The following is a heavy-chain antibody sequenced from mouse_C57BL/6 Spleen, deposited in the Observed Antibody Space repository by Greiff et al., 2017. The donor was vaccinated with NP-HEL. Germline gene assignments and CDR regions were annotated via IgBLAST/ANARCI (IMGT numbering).Heavy chain of an antibody. D-gene: IGHD4-1*01. Sequence: EVKLMESGPELVKPGASVKISCKASGYSFTDYNMNWVKQSNGKSLEWIGVINPNYGTTSYNQKFKGKATLTVDQSSSTAYMQLNSLTSEDSAVYYCARSGTLGRDFDYWGQGTTLTVSS. J-gene: IGHJ2*01. V-gene: IGHV1-39*01. CDR3: ARSGTLGRDFDY. CDR2: INPNYGTT. CDR1: GYSFTDYN.